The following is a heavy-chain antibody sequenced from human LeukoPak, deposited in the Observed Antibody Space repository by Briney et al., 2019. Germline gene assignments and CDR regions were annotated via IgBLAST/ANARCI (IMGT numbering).Heavy chain of an antibody. CDR3: ARGVAVEAAVDY. D-gene: IGHD6-13*01. CDR1: GGSFSGYY. CDR2: INHSGST. Sequence: PSETLSLTCAVYGGSFSGYYWSWIRQPPGKGLEWIGEINHSGSTNYNPSLKSRVTISVDTSKNQFSLKLSSVTAADTAVYYCARGVAVEAAVDYWGQGTLVTVSS. J-gene: IGHJ4*02. V-gene: IGHV4-34*01.